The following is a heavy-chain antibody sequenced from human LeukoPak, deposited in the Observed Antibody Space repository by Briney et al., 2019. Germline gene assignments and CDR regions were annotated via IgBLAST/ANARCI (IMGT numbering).Heavy chain of an antibody. CDR2: IYYSGST. CDR1: GGSISSGSYY. D-gene: IGHD3-3*01. V-gene: IGHV4-39*07. J-gene: IGHJ5*02. Sequence: SETLSLTCTVSGGSISSGSYYWGWIRQPPGKGLEWIGSIYYSGSTYYNPSLKSRVTISVDTSKNQFSLKLSSVTAADTAVYYCAMGEYYDFWSGYWSSYDPWGQGTLVTVSS. CDR3: AMGEYYDFWSGYWSSYDP.